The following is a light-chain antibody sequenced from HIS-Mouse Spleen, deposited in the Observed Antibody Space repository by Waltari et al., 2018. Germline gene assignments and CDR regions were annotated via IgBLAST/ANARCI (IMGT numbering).Light chain of an antibody. V-gene: IGLV2-8*01. Sequence: QSALTQPPSASGSPGQSVTISCTGTSSDVGGYNYVSWYQQHPGKAPKLVIYEVSKRPSRVPDRFSGSKSGNTASLTVSGLQAEDEADYYCSSYAGSNNVVFGGGTKLTVL. J-gene: IGLJ2*01. CDR1: SSDVGGYNY. CDR3: SSYAGSNNVV. CDR2: EVS.